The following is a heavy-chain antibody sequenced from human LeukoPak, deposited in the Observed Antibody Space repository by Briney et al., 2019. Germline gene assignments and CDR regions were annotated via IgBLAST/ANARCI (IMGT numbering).Heavy chain of an antibody. J-gene: IGHJ5*02. V-gene: IGHV4-30-4*01. D-gene: IGHD2-2*01. CDR1: GGSISSGDYY. CDR2: IYYSGST. CDR3: ARSVGYCSSTSCYYFETSTDNNWFDP. Sequence: PSETLSLTCTVSGGSISSGDYYWGWIRQPPGKGLEWIGYIYYSGSTYYNPSLKSRVTISVDTSKNQFSLKLSSVTAADTAVYYYARSVGYCSSTSCYYFETSTDNNWFDPWGQGTLVTVSS.